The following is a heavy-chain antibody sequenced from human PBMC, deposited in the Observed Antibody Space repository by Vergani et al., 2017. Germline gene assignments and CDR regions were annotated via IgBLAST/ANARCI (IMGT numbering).Heavy chain of an antibody. CDR3: ARQRPGSGWSPGDFDD. CDR2: IYYSGLT. D-gene: IGHD6-19*01. CDR1: ADSISSGSYY. Sequence: QLQLQQSVPGLVKPSETLFLTCTVSADSISSGSYYWGWIRHPPGKSLEWIGSIYYSGLTYYNPSLKSRVAISVDTSKNQFSLKVTSVTAADTAVYFCARQRPGSGWSPGDFDDWGQGILVTVAS. J-gene: IGHJ4*02. V-gene: IGHV4-39*01.